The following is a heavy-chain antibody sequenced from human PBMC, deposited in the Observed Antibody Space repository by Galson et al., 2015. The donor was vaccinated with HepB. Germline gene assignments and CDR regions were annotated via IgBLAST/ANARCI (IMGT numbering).Heavy chain of an antibody. CDR1: GYTLTELS. D-gene: IGHD6-13*01. J-gene: IGHJ4*02. CDR3: ATPPQQGSWYGSGRYFDY. CDR2: FDPEDGET. V-gene: IGHV1-24*01. Sequence: SVKVSCKVSGYTLTELSMHWVRQAPGKGLEWMGGFDPEDGETIYAQKFQGRVTMTEDTSTDTAYMELSSPRSEDTAVYYCATPPQQGSWYGSGRYFDYWGQGTLVTVSS.